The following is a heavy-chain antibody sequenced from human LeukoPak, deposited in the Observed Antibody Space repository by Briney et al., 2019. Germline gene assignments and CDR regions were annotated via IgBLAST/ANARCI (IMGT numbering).Heavy chain of an antibody. CDR3: AKGRGSIAARSIDY. J-gene: IGHJ4*02. CDR1: GFTVGSSY. Sequence: GGSLRLSCAASGFTVGSSYMNWVRQAPGKGLEWVSVIYSGGTTYYADSVKGRFTISRDNSKNTLYLQMNSLRAEDTAVYYCAKGRGSIAARSIDYWGQGTLVTVSS. D-gene: IGHD6-6*01. CDR2: IYSGGTT. V-gene: IGHV3-53*01.